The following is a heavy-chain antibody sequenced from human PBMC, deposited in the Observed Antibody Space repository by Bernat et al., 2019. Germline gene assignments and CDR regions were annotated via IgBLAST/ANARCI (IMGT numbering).Heavy chain of an antibody. J-gene: IGHJ4*02. Sequence: QVQLQQWGAGLLKPSETLSLTCAVYGGSFSGYYWSWIRQPPGKGLEGIGEFNHSGSNNYNTSLKSRVTISVDTSKNQFSLKLSSVAAADTAVYYCAGVVVVAATALYYFDYWGQGTLVTVSS. D-gene: IGHD2-15*01. V-gene: IGHV4-34*01. CDR3: AGVVVVAATALYYFDY. CDR2: FNHSGSN. CDR1: GGSFSGYY.